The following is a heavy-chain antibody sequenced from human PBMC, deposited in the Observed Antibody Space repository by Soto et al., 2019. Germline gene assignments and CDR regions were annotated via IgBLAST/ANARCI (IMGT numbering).Heavy chain of an antibody. Sequence: WTWIRQPPGKGLEWIAEINHSGSTNYNLSLKSRVTISVDTSKNQFSLKLSSLTAADTAVYYCARRRAPIAATGTIDYWGQGTLVTVSS. CDR3: ARRRAPIAATGTIDY. J-gene: IGHJ4*02. V-gene: IGHV4-34*01. D-gene: IGHD6-13*01. CDR2: INHSGST.